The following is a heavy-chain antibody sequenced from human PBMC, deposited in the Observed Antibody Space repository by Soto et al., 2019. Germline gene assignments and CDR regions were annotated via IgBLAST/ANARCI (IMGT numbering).Heavy chain of an antibody. CDR2: INNGGSST. V-gene: IGHV3-74*01. D-gene: IGHD3-22*01. CDR3: ARASGSGSDNAEYLQH. Sequence: PGGSLRLSCAASGFTFSTYWMHWVRQAPGKGLVWVSRINNGGSSTSYADSVKGRFTISRDNAKNKLYLLMNSLRADDTAVYYCARASGSGSDNAEYLQHWGQGTLVTVSS. J-gene: IGHJ1*01. CDR1: GFTFSTYW.